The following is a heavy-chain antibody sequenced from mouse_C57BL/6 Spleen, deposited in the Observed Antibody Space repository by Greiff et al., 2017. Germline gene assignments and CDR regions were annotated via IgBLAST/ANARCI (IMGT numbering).Heavy chain of an antibody. D-gene: IGHD1-1*02. CDR3: TILWSFAY. CDR2: IDPETGGT. J-gene: IGHJ3*01. Sequence: VQLQQSGAELVRPGASVTLSCKASGYTFTDYEMHWVKQTPVHGLEWIGAIDPETGGTAYNQKFKGKAILTADKSSSTAYMELRSLTSEDSVVYYCTILWSFAYWGQGTLVTVSA. CDR1: GYTFTDYE. V-gene: IGHV1-15*01.